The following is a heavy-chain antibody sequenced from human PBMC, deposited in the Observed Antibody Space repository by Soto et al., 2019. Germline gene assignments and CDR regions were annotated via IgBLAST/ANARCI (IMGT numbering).Heavy chain of an antibody. J-gene: IGHJ6*02. CDR2: ILYDGSNK. D-gene: IGHD1-1*01. Sequence: QVQLVESGGGVVQPGTSLRLSCAASGFTFSNYGMHWVRQTPGKGLEWVALILYDGSNKYYADSVKGRFTISRDNSENTLYLQVSSLRAEDTAVYYCAKSRDAYNFYFYYGMDVWGQGTSVTVSS. V-gene: IGHV3-30*18. CDR1: GFTFSNYG. CDR3: AKSRDAYNFYFYYGMDV.